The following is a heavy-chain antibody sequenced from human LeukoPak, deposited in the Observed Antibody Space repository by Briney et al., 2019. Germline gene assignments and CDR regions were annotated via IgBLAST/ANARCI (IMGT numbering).Heavy chain of an antibody. J-gene: IGHJ4*02. V-gene: IGHV4-34*01. Sequence: SETLSLTCAVYGGSFSGYYWNWIRQPPGKGLEWIGEINHSGSTNYNPSLKSRVTISVDTSKNQFSLKLSSVTAADTAVYYCATRQRPGRGWKRWGQGTLVTVSS. CDR1: GGSFSGYY. D-gene: IGHD6-19*01. CDR2: INHSGST. CDR3: ATRQRPGRGWKR.